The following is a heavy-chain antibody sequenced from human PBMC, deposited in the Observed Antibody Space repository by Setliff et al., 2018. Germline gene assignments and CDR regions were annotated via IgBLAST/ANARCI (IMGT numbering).Heavy chain of an antibody. V-gene: IGHV3-21*01. CDR2: ISGSSSNFI. Sequence: GESLTISCAASGFTFSASTMNWVRQAPGKGLEWVSSISGSSSNFIYYADSVKGRFTISRDNAKNSLFLQMGNLRAEDTAQYFCARDSSHFIRVLDSWGQGTLVTVSS. CDR3: ARDSSHFIRVLDS. CDR1: GFTFSAST. J-gene: IGHJ4*02. D-gene: IGHD3-10*01.